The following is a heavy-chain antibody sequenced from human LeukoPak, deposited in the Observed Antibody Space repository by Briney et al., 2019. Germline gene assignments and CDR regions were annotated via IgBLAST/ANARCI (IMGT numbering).Heavy chain of an antibody. CDR2: ISYDGSNK. V-gene: IGHV3-30*04. CDR1: GFTFSSYA. CDR3: AKGGNYGYYYMDV. Sequence: GGSLRLSCAASGFTFSSYAMHWVRQAPGKGLEWVAVISYDGSNKYYADSVKGRFTISRDNSKNTLYLQMNSLRAEDTAVYYCAKGGNYGYYYMDVWGKGTTVTVSS. J-gene: IGHJ6*03. D-gene: IGHD2-15*01.